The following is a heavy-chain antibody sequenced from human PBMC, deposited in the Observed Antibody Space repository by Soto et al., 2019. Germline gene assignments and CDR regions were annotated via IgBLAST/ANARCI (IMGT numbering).Heavy chain of an antibody. CDR1: GFTFSSYA. CDR3: ARDRTEGDFDL. Sequence: QVQLVESGGGVVQPGRSLRLSCAASGFTFSSYAMHWVRQAPGKGLEWVAVISYDGSNKYYADSVKGRFTISRDNSKNTLYLQMNSLSAEDTAVYYCARDRTEGDFDLWGRGTLVTVSS. V-gene: IGHV3-30-3*01. J-gene: IGHJ2*01. CDR2: ISYDGSNK.